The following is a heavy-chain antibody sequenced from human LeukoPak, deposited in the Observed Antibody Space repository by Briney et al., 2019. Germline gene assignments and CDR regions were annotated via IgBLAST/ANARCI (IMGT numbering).Heavy chain of an antibody. CDR3: ARHWAVAGPMDAFDI. CDR1: GGSISSFY. V-gene: IGHV4-59*08. CDR2: IFYSGIT. J-gene: IGHJ3*02. Sequence: SETLSLTCTVSGGSISSFYWSWIRQPPGKGLEWIGYIFYSGITNYSPSLKSRVTMSVDTSKNQFTLKVNSVTAADTAVYYCARHWAVAGPMDAFDIWGQGTMVTVSS. D-gene: IGHD6-19*01.